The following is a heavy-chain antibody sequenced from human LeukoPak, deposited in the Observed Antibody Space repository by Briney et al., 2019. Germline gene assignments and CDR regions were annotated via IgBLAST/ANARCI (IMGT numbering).Heavy chain of an antibody. CDR3: ARGREIHGGSDTKLDDY. D-gene: IGHD3-10*01. CDR2: ISPRSGDT. CDR1: GYSFTDYY. Sequence: SVKVSCKASGYSFTDYYMHWVRQAPGQGLEWMGWISPRSGDTSYAQKFQGRVTMTRDTSINTVDMDLSGLTSDDTAVFYCARGREIHGGSDTKLDDYWGQGTLVSVSS. V-gene: IGHV1-2*02. J-gene: IGHJ4*02.